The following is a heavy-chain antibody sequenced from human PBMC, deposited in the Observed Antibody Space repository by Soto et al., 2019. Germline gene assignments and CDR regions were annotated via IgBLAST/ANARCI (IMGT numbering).Heavy chain of an antibody. CDR3: ARGYYYGSGSYYGVDC. Sequence: ASVKVSCKASGYTFTSYGINWVRQAPGQGLEWMGWISAYNGNTNYAQKLQGRVTMTTDTSTSTAYMELRSLRSDDTAVYYCARGYYYGSGSYYGVDCWGQGTLVTVSS. V-gene: IGHV1-18*01. J-gene: IGHJ4*02. D-gene: IGHD3-10*01. CDR2: ISAYNGNT. CDR1: GYTFTSYG.